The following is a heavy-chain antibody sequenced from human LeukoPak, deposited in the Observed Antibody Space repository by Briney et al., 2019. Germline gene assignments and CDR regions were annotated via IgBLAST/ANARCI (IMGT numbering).Heavy chain of an antibody. V-gene: IGHV1-2*02. Sequence: ASVKVSCKASGYTFTGHYMHWMRQAPGQGLEWMGWIYPASGGTKYAQKFQGRVTMTRDTSTSTVYMELSSLRSEDTAVYYCARDQTYYYDSSGYMAYYFDYWGQGTLVTVSS. CDR2: IYPASGGT. CDR3: ARDQTYYYDSSGYMAYYFDY. D-gene: IGHD3-22*01. CDR1: GYTFTGHY. J-gene: IGHJ4*02.